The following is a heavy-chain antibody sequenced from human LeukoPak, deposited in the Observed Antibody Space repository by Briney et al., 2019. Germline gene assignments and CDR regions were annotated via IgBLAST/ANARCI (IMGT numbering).Heavy chain of an antibody. D-gene: IGHD3-16*01. Sequence: GGSLRLSCAASGFTFSGYAMHWVRQAPGKGLEYVSAISNSGGSTYHANSVKGRFTISRDNSKNTLYLQMGSLRPEDMAVYYCARVGVQGVVFDYWGQGTVVTVSS. CDR2: ISNSGGST. CDR3: ARVGVQGVVFDY. J-gene: IGHJ4*02. V-gene: IGHV3-64*01. CDR1: GFTFSGYA.